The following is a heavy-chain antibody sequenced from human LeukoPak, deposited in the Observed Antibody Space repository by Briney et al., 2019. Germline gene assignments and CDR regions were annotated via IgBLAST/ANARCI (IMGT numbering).Heavy chain of an antibody. J-gene: IGHJ3*02. CDR1: GGSFSGYY. CDR3: ARGSGPYDAFDI. V-gene: IGHV4-34*01. Sequence: SGTLSLTCAVYGGSFSGYYWSWIRQPPGKGLEWIGEINHSGSTNYNPSLKSRVTISVDTSKNQFSLKLSSVTAADTAVYYCARGSGPYDAFDIWGQGTMVTVSS. D-gene: IGHD2-15*01. CDR2: INHSGST.